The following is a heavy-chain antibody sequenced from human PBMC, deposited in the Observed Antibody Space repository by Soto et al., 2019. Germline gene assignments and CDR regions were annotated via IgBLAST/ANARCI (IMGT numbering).Heavy chain of an antibody. CDR1: GYTFASYA. Sequence: ASVKVSCKASGYTFASYAISWMRRAPGQGLEWMGWISAHNGNTNYAQKLQGRVTMTTDTSTSTAYMELRSLRSDDTAVYYCASDPPPPDFWAQRTLVTVSS. CDR3: ASDPPPPDF. V-gene: IGHV1-18*01. CDR2: ISAHNGNT. J-gene: IGHJ4*02.